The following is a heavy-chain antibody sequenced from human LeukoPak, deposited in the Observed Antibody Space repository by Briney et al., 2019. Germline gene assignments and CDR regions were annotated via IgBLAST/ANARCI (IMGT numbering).Heavy chain of an antibody. Sequence: ASVKVSCKASGYTFTSYGISWVRQAPGQGLEWMGWISAYNGNTNYAQKLQGRVTMTTDTSTSTAYMELRSLRSDDTAVYYCARAVDEDTAMVTSRYYFDYWGQGTLVTVSS. V-gene: IGHV1-18*01. J-gene: IGHJ4*02. CDR3: ARAVDEDTAMVTSRYYFDY. CDR2: ISAYNGNT. D-gene: IGHD5-18*01. CDR1: GYTFTSYG.